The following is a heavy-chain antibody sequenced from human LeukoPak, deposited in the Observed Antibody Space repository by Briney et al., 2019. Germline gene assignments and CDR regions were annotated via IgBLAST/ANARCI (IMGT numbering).Heavy chain of an antibody. CDR1: GFTFSSYA. CDR3: AKAAKPPWIFGVVINKGNFDY. J-gene: IGHJ4*02. CDR2: ISGSGGST. V-gene: IGHV3-23*01. Sequence: PGGSLRLSCAASGFTFSSYAMSWVRQAPGKGLEWVSAISGSGGSTYYADSVKGRFTISRDNSKNTLYLQMSSLRAEDTAVYYCAKAAKPPWIFGVVINKGNFDYWGQGTLVTVSS. D-gene: IGHD3-3*01.